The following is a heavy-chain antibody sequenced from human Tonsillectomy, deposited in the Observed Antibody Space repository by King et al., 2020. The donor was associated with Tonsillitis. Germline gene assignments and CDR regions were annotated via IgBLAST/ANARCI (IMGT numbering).Heavy chain of an antibody. J-gene: IGHJ1*01. D-gene: IGHD6-13*01. CDR3: AKVASSWFAEYFHH. CDR1: GFTFSSYT. Sequence: VQLVESGGGLVQPGGSLRLSCAASGFTFSSYTMSWVRQAPGKGLEWVSSIGGGGGSPYYADSVKGWFTISRDNSKNTLYLQMNSLRAEDTAVYYCAKVASSWFAEYFHHWGQGTLVTVSS. CDR2: IGGGGGSP. V-gene: IGHV3-23*04.